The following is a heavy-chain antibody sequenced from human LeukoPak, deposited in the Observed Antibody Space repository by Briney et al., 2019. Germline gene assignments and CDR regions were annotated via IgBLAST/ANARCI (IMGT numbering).Heavy chain of an antibody. CDR3: ARGLQETLAWLKALSAFDI. CDR1: GYTFSSYG. V-gene: IGHV1-18*01. J-gene: IGHJ3*02. D-gene: IGHD5-24*01. Sequence: ASVKVSCKASGYTFSSYGITWVRQAPGQGLEWMGWISVYNGHTNYAQKFQGRVTMTTDTSTSTGYMELRSLRSDDTAVYYCARGLQETLAWLKALSAFDIWGQGTMVTVSS. CDR2: ISVYNGHT.